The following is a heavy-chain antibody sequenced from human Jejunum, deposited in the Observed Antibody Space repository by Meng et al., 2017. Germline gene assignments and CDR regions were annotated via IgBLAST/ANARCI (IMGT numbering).Heavy chain of an antibody. CDR2: IWYDGTNK. D-gene: IGHD5-12*01. J-gene: IGHJ3*02. CDR3: ARGRYSGCDGAFDM. Sequence: GGSLRLSCAASGFSFSTSVMHWVRQAPGKGLEWVTVIWYDGTNKFYADSVKGRFTISRDTSKNTLYLEMSSLRAEDTAVYYCARGRYSGCDGAFDMWGQGTMVTVSS. CDR1: GFSFSTSV. V-gene: IGHV3-33*01.